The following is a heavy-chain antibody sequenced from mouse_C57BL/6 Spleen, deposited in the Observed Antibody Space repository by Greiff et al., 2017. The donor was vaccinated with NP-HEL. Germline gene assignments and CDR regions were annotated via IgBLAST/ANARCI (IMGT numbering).Heavy chain of an antibody. CDR2: LAPEKGDS. CDR1: GFNIKDDY. Sequence: VQLQQPGAELVRSGASVKLSCTASGFNIKDDYMHWVKQRPDPGLERTGWLAPEKGDSEYASKFQGKATITADTSSNTAYLQLSSLTSEDTAVYYCTMTGSSAYATDYWDQGTSVTVAS. J-gene: IGHJ4*01. V-gene: IGHV14-4*01. CDR3: TMTGSSAYATDY. D-gene: IGHD1-1*01.